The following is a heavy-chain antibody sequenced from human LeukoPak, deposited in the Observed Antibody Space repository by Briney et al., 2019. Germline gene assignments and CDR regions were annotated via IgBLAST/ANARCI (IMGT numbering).Heavy chain of an antibody. D-gene: IGHD3-9*01. J-gene: IGHJ4*02. CDR1: GYTFTGYY. CDR2: INPNSGGT. V-gene: IGHV1-2*02. Sequence: PLASVKVSCKASGYTFTGYYMHWVRQAPGQGLEWMGWINPNSGGTNYAQKFQGRVTMTRDTSISTAYMELSRLRSDDTAVYYCARGPHGRIYDILTGFDYWGQGTLVIVSS. CDR3: ARGPHGRIYDILTGFDY.